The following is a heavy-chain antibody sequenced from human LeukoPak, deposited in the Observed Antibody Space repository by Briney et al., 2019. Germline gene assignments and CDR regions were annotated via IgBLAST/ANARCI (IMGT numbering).Heavy chain of an antibody. Sequence: SETLSLTCTVSGYSISSGYYWGWIRQPPGEGLEWIGSIYHSANAYSNPSLKSRVTMSVDTSKNQFSLKLTSVTAADTAVYYCARDLDSSSWYVGYWGQGTLVTVSS. CDR2: IYHSANA. J-gene: IGHJ4*02. CDR1: GYSISSGYY. V-gene: IGHV4-38-2*02. CDR3: ARDLDSSSWYVGY. D-gene: IGHD6-13*01.